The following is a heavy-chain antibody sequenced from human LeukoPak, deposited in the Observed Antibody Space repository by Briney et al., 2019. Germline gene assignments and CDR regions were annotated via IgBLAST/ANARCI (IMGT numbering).Heavy chain of an antibody. CDR2: INPNSGGT. CDR3: ARRLGSGRYNHDAFDI. V-gene: IGHV1-2*02. D-gene: IGHD3-10*01. J-gene: IGHJ3*02. Sequence: ASVKVSCKASGYTFTSYYMHWVRQAPGQGLEWMGWINPNSGGTNYAQKFQGRVTMTRDTSISTAYMELSRLRSDDTAVYYCARRLGSGRYNHDAFDIWGQGTMVTVSS. CDR1: GYTFTSYY.